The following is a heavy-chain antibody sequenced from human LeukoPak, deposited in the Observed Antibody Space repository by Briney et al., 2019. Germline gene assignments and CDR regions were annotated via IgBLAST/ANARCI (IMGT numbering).Heavy chain of an antibody. CDR2: IYYGGST. Sequence: SETLSLTCTVSRGSISTPSYYWAWIRQPPGKGPEWIGSIYYGGSTYYNPSFKSRVTISVDTSKNQFSLKLSSVTAAGTAVYYCARRRTLGVSGGCCWFDPWGQGTLVTVPS. V-gene: IGHV4-39*01. CDR3: ARRRTLGVSGGCCWFDP. CDR1: RGSISTPSYY. J-gene: IGHJ5*02. D-gene: IGHD3-16*01.